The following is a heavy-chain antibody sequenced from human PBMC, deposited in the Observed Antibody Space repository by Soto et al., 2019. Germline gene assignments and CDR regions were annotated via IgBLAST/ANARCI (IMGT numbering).Heavy chain of an antibody. Sequence: QVQLVESGGGVVQPGRSLRLSCAASGFTFNNYGMHWVRQAPGKGLEWVAVIWNDGRNSYYANSVKGRFTISRDNSKNTLYLQMSSLRAEDTAVYYCARRQISPPTRGAATARGEMAVGGQGTTVTVSS. CDR2: IWNDGRNS. J-gene: IGHJ6*02. V-gene: IGHV3-33*01. CDR1: GFTFNNYG. CDR3: ARRQISPPTRGAATARGEMAV. D-gene: IGHD6-13*01.